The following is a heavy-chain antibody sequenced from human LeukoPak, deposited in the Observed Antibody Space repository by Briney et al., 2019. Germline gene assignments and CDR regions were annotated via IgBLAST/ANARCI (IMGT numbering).Heavy chain of an antibody. J-gene: IGHJ3*02. D-gene: IGHD3-22*01. Sequence: TSETLSLTCTVSGGSISSSSYYWGWIRQPPGKGLEWIGSIYYSGSTYYNPSLKSRVTISVDTSKNQFSLKLSSVTAADTAVYYCARGRYYYDSSGYYHDAFDIWGQGTMVTVSS. CDR1: GGSISSSSYY. CDR3: ARGRYYYDSSGYYHDAFDI. V-gene: IGHV4-39*01. CDR2: IYYSGST.